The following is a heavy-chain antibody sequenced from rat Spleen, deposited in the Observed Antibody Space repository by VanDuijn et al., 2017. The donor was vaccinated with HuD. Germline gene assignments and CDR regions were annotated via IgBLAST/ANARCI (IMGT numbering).Heavy chain of an antibody. Sequence: EVQLVESGGGLVQPGRSLKVSCAASGFIFRNFYMAWVRQAPTKGLEWVATISYDGSGTYYRDSVKGRFTISRDNAKNTQYLQMDSLRSEDTATYYCARHNNYFDYWGQGVMVTVSS. CDR1: GFIFRNFY. CDR2: ISYDGSGT. J-gene: IGHJ2*01. CDR3: ARHNNYFDY. D-gene: IGHD1-10*01. V-gene: IGHV5-7*01.